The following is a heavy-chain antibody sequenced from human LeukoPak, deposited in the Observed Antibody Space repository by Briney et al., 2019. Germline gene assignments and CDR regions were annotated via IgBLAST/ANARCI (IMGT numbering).Heavy chain of an antibody. J-gene: IGHJ3*02. CDR2: ISWNSGSI. D-gene: IGHD2-15*01. V-gene: IGHV3-9*01. Sequence: GGSLRLSCAASGFTFDDYAMHWVRQAPGKGLEWVSGISWNSGSIGYADSVKGRFTISRDNAKNSLYLQMNSLRAEDTAVYYCARVYCSGGSCRDRAFDIWGQGTMVTVSS. CDR3: ARVYCSGGSCRDRAFDI. CDR1: GFTFDDYA.